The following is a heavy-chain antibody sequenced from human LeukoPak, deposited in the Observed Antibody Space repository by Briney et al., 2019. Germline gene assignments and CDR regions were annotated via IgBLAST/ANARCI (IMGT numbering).Heavy chain of an antibody. CDR2: ISYDGSNK. J-gene: IGHJ4*02. Sequence: GSLRLSCAASGFTFSSYAMHWVRQAPGKGLEWVAVISYDGSNKYYADSVKGRFTISRDNSKNTLYLQMNSLRAEDTAVYYCAKAERFSGTKTPDYWGQGTLVIVSS. D-gene: IGHD5-12*01. CDR1: GFTFSSYA. CDR3: AKAERFSGTKTPDY. V-gene: IGHV3-30-3*01.